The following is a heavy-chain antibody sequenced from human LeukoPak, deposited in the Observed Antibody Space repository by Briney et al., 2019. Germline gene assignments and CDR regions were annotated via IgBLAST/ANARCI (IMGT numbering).Heavy chain of an antibody. CDR2: IKQDGSEK. CDR3: ARDSHNYYDSSVTFDY. CDR1: GFTFSSYW. V-gene: IGHV3-7*01. J-gene: IGHJ4*02. Sequence: PGGSLRLSCAASGFTFSSYWMSWVRQAPGKGLEWVANIKQDGSEKYYVDSVKGRFTISRDNAKNSLYLQMNSLRAEDTAVYYCARDSHNYYDSSVTFDYWGQGTLVTVSS. D-gene: IGHD3-22*01.